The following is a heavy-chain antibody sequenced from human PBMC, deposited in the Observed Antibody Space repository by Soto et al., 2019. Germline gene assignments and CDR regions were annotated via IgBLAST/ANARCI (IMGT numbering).Heavy chain of an antibody. D-gene: IGHD4-4*01. CDR3: ARELDYSNYLEFDP. Sequence: GGSLRLSCAASGFTFDDYGMSWVRQAPGKGLEWVSGINWNGGSTGYADSVKGRFTISRDNAKNSLYLQMNSLRAEDTALYHCARELDYSNYLEFDPWGQGTLVTVSS. J-gene: IGHJ5*02. V-gene: IGHV3-20*01. CDR1: GFTFDDYG. CDR2: INWNGGST.